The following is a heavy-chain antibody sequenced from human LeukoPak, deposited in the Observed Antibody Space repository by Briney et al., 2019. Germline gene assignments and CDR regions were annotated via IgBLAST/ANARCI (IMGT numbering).Heavy chain of an antibody. J-gene: IGHJ3*02. CDR2: INHSGST. CDR3: ARCGHCSGGSCNQDAFDI. Sequence: SETLSLTCAVYGGSFSGYYWSWIRQPPGKGLEWIGEINHSGSTNYNPSLKSRVTISVDTSKNQFSLKLSSVTAADTAVYYCARCGHCSGGSCNQDAFDIWGQGTMVTVSS. D-gene: IGHD2-15*01. CDR1: GGSFSGYY. V-gene: IGHV4-34*01.